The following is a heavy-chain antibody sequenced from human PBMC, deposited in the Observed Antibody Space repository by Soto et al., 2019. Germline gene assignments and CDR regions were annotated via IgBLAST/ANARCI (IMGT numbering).Heavy chain of an antibody. Sequence: QITLKESGPTLVKPTQTLTLTCTFSGFSLSTSGVGVGWIRQPPGKALEWLALIYWNDDKRYSPSLKSRLTITKDTSKNQVVLTMTNMDPVDTATYYCAHMPPYYYDSSGYFGAPGAFDIWGQGTMVTVSS. J-gene: IGHJ3*02. CDR2: IYWNDDK. CDR3: AHMPPYYYDSSGYFGAPGAFDI. D-gene: IGHD3-22*01. V-gene: IGHV2-5*01. CDR1: GFSLSTSGVG.